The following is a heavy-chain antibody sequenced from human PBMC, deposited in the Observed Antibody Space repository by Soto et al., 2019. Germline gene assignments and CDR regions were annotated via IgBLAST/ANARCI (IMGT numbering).Heavy chain of an antibody. V-gene: IGHV3-53*01. J-gene: IGHJ2*01. CDR2: LHSGGDT. CDR3: ARDQLKGPAWYFDL. CDR1: GFTVSCNY. Sequence: PGGSLRLSCEASGFTVSCNYMSWVRQSPGKGLECVSVLHSGGDTFYADSVKGRFTISRDKYKNTLYLQMNSLRAEDTAVYFCARDQLKGPAWYFDLWGRGTLVTVSS.